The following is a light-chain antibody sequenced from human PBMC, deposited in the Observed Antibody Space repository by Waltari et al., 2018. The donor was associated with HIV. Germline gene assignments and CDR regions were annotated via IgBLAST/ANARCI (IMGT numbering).Light chain of an antibody. CDR3: CSYAGSSTFV. V-gene: IGLV2-23*02. J-gene: IGLJ1*01. CDR1: SSDGGNYNS. CDR2: DVS. Sequence: QSALTQPASVSGSPGQSVTISCPGTSSDGGNYNSVSWYQQHPGQAPKFMIYDVSTRPSEVSNRFSGSKSGNTASLTISGLQAEDEADYYCCSYAGSSTFVFGTGTKVTVL.